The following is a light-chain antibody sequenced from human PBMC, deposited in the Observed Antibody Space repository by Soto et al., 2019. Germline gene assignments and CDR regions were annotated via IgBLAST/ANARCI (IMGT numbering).Light chain of an antibody. CDR1: SSDVGGYNY. V-gene: IGLV2-8*01. CDR2: EVS. CDR3: SSYATGDNYV. Sequence: QSVLTQPPSASGSPGQSVTISCTGTSSDVGGYNYISWYQHHPGKAPKLMIYEVSQRPSGVPDRFSGSKSGNTASLTVSGLQAEDEADYYCSSYATGDNYVFGSGTKLTVL. J-gene: IGLJ1*01.